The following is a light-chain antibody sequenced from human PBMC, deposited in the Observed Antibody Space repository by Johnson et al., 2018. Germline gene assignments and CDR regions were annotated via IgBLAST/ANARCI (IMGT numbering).Light chain of an antibody. V-gene: IGLV1-51*02. CDR3: GTWDSSLSAGNV. CDR1: SSNIGNNY. CDR2: ENN. Sequence: QSVLTQPPSVSAAPGQKVTISCSGSSSNIGNNYVSWYQQLPGTAPKLLIYENNKRPSGIPDRFSGSKSGTSATLGITGLPTGDEADYHCGTWDSSLSAGNVFGTGTKVTVL. J-gene: IGLJ1*01.